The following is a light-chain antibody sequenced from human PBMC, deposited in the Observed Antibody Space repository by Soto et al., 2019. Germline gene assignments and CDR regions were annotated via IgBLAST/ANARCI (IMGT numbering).Light chain of an antibody. Sequence: DIQMTQSPSTLSASVGDRVTITCRSSQSISGYLAWYQQKPGKAPKLLIYDASSLESGVPSRFSGSASGTEFTLTISSLQPDDFATYYCQQYNTYPWTFGQGTKVEIK. J-gene: IGKJ1*01. CDR3: QQYNTYPWT. CDR2: DAS. V-gene: IGKV1-5*01. CDR1: QSISGY.